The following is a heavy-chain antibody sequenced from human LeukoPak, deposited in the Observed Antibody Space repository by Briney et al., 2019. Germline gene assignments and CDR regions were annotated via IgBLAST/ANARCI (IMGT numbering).Heavy chain of an antibody. CDR1: GGSISSRHHY. Sequence: SETLSLTCTVSGGSISSRHHYWGWIRQPPGTGLEWIGIIFYSGSTYYNPSLKSRVTVSVYTSKNQFSLKLSSVTAADTAVYYCARLDNSGYYTIDSWGQGTLVTVSS. D-gene: IGHD3-22*01. V-gene: IGHV4-39*01. CDR3: ARLDNSGYYTIDS. J-gene: IGHJ4*02. CDR2: IFYSGST.